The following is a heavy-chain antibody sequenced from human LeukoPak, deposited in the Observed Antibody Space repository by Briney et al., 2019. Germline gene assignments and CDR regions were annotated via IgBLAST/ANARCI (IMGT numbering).Heavy chain of an antibody. Sequence: GASVKVSCEASGYIFTGYYIHWVRQAPGQGLEWMGWINPNSGGTNYAQKFQGRVTMTRDTSISTAYMELSRLKSDDTAVFYCARPEYSTSKDAFDVWGQGTMVTVSP. CDR1: GYIFTGYY. D-gene: IGHD6-6*01. CDR3: ARPEYSTSKDAFDV. CDR2: INPNSGGT. V-gene: IGHV1-2*02. J-gene: IGHJ3*01.